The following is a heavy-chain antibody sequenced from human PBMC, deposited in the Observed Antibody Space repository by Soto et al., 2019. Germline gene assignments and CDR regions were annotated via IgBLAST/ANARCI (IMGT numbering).Heavy chain of an antibody. D-gene: IGHD3-16*01. Sequence: PGGSLRLSCAASGFTFSSYSMNWVRQAPGKGLEWVSSISSSSSYIYYADSVKGRFTISRDNAKNSLYLQMNSLRAEDTAVYYCARGLRSSVRYGIVYGMDVWGQGTTVTVSS. CDR3: ARGLRSSVRYGIVYGMDV. V-gene: IGHV3-21*01. CDR2: ISSSSSYI. J-gene: IGHJ6*02. CDR1: GFTFSSYS.